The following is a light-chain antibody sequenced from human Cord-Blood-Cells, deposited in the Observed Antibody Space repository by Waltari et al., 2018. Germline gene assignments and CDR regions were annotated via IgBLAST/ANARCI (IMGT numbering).Light chain of an antibody. CDR3: SSYTSSSTRV. CDR2: DVS. Sequence: QSALTPPAPVSGSPGQSFPISCTGTSSDVGGYNYVSWYQQHPGKAPKLMIYDVSNRPSGVSNRFSGSKSGNTASLTISGLQAEDEADYYCSSYTSSSTRVFGGGTKLTVL. CDR1: SSDVGGYNY. J-gene: IGLJ3*02. V-gene: IGLV2-14*01.